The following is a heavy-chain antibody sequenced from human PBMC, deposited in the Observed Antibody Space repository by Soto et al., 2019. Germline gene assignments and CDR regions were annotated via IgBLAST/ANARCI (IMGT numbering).Heavy chain of an antibody. D-gene: IGHD4-17*01. CDR1: GYTFTSYY. J-gene: IGHJ6*03. V-gene: IGHV1-46*03. CDR3: AREALVRGVTTAYYYYMDV. Sequence: QVQLVQSGAEVKKPGASVKVSCKASGYTFTSYYMHWVRQAPGQGLEWMGIINPSGGSTSYAQKCQGRVTMTRDTSTSTVYMELSSLRSEDTGVYYCAREALVRGVTTAYYYYMDVWGKGTPVTVSS. CDR2: INPSGGST.